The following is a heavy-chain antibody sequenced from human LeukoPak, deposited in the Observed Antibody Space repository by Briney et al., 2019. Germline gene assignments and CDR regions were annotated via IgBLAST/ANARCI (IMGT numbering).Heavy chain of an antibody. CDR1: GGSTSDYY. V-gene: IGHV4-59*08. Sequence: SETLSLTCTVSGGSTSDYYWSWIRQPPGKGLEWIGYVYYSGSTTYNPSLKSRVTISVDTSKKQFSLNLSSVTAADTAVYYCARTGSYNPYDWFDPWGQGTLVTVSS. J-gene: IGHJ5*02. CDR2: VYYSGST. D-gene: IGHD1-14*01. CDR3: ARTGSYNPYDWFDP.